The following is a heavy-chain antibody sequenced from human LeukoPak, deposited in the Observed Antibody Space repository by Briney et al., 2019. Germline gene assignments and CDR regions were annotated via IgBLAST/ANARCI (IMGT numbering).Heavy chain of an antibody. CDR1: KFTFSGYA. Sequence: PGGSLRLSCAASKFTFSGYAMHWVRQAPGKGLEWVSGISWNSGSIGYADSVKGRFTISRDNAKNSLYLQMNSLRAEDTALYYCARDRYCSSTSCPKSADYWGQGTLVTVSS. J-gene: IGHJ4*02. V-gene: IGHV3-9*01. CDR2: ISWNSGSI. D-gene: IGHD2-2*01. CDR3: ARDRYCSSTSCPKSADY.